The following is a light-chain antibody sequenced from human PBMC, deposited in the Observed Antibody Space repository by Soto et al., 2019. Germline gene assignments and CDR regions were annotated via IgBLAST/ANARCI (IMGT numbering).Light chain of an antibody. CDR3: MHALQTPPKYI. J-gene: IGKJ2*01. Sequence: DVVMTQSPLSLPVTPGEPASISCRSSQSLLHSNGYNYLDWFLQKPGQSPQLLIYLGSTRASGVPDRFSGIGSGTDFTLKISRVEAEDVGVYYCMHALQTPPKYIFGQGTRLDIK. V-gene: IGKV2-28*01. CDR2: LGS. CDR1: QSLLHSNGYNY.